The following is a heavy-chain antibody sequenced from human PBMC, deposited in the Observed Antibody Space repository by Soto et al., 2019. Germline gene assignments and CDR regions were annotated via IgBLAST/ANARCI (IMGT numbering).Heavy chain of an antibody. J-gene: IGHJ4*02. Sequence: QVQLQESGPGLVKPSGTLSLTCAVSGGSISSSNWWSWVRQPPGKGLEWIGEIYHSGSTNYNPSLKSRVTIXXEXSXXQFSLQLRSVTAADTAVYYCAGGVNSGSYLSYFDYWGQGTLVTVSS. CDR2: IYHSGST. CDR1: GGSISSSNW. D-gene: IGHD1-26*01. V-gene: IGHV4-4*02. CDR3: AGGVNSGSYLSYFDY.